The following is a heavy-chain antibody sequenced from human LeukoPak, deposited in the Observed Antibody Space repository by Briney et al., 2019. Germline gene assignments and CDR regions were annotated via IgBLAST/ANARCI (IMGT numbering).Heavy chain of an antibody. CDR2: IYYSGST. CDR1: GDSVSSNSAA. J-gene: IGHJ6*02. Sequence: SQTLSLTCAISGDSVSSNSAAWSWIRQPPGKGLEWIGYIYYSGSTNYNPSLKSRVTISVDTSKNQFSLKLSSVTAADTAVYYCARQQHIDYGDFPYYYYGMDVWGQGTTVTVSS. CDR3: ARQQHIDYGDFPYYYYGMDV. D-gene: IGHD4-17*01. V-gene: IGHV4-59*08.